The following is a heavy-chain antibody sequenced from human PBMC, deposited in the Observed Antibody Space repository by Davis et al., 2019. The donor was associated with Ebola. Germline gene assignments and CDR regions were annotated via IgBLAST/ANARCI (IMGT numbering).Heavy chain of an antibody. V-gene: IGHV4-4*02. CDR1: GGSISSNNW. D-gene: IGHD2-21*02. J-gene: IGHJ2*01. CDR2: IDPSGPT. Sequence: SETLSLTCAVSGGSISSNNWWSWVRPAPGKGLEWLGEIDPSGPTNPNPSLKSRLTLSVDKSKNHVFLNLNSVTAADTAVYYCARSPGRSLVVTALNRNFDLWGRGTLVTVSS. CDR3: ARSPGRSLVVTALNRNFDL.